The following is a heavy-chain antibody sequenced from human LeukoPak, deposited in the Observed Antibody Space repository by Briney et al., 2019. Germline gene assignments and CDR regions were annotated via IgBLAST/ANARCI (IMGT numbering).Heavy chain of an antibody. CDR2: MNPNSGNT. D-gene: IGHD6-6*01. V-gene: IGHV1-8*02. CDR1: GYTFTGYY. J-gene: IGHJ4*02. Sequence: ASVKVSCKASGYTFTGYYMHWVRQAPGQGLEWMGWMNPNSGNTGYAQKFQGRVTMTRNTSISTAYMELSSLRSEDTAVYYCARKSSSYDYWGQGTLVTVSS. CDR3: ARKSSSYDY.